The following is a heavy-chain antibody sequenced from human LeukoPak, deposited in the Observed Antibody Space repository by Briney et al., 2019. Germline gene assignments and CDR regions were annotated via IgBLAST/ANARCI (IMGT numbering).Heavy chain of an antibody. Sequence: ASVKVSCKASGYTFTGYYMHWVRQAPGQGLEWMGRINANSGCRNYAQKFQGRVTMTRDTSISTAYMELSRLRSDDTAVYYGARGIAVAGRRILPTYYFDYWGQGTLVTVSS. CDR2: INANSGCR. CDR3: ARGIAVAGRRILPTYYFDY. J-gene: IGHJ4*02. D-gene: IGHD6-19*01. V-gene: IGHV1-2*06. CDR1: GYTFTGYY.